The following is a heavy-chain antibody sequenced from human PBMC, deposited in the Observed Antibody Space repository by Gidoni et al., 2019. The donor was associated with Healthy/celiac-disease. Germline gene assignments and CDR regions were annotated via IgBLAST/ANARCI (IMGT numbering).Heavy chain of an antibody. CDR2: IIPIFGTA. CDR3: ASSWGYYYDSSGYYPFDY. V-gene: IGHV1-69*01. J-gene: IGHJ4*02. Sequence: QVQLVQSGAEVKKPGSSVKVSCKASGGTFSSYAISWVRQAPGQGLEWMGGIIPIFGTANYAQKFQGRVTITADESTSTAYMELSSLRSEDTAVYYCASSWGYYYDSSGYYPFDYWGQGTLVTVSS. D-gene: IGHD3-22*01. CDR1: GGTFSSYA.